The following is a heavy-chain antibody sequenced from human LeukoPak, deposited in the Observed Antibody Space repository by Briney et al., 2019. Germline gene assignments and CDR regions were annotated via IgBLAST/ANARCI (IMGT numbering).Heavy chain of an antibody. Sequence: KASVTLSLTCAVYGVSFSGYYWRWIRQPPGLGLKWIGEINHSGSTNYNPSLKSRVTISVDTTKNQFSLKLSSVTAADTAVYYCGRGDRRLAARYGMDVWGQGTTVTVSS. CDR1: GVSFSGYY. CDR3: GRGDRRLAARYGMDV. V-gene: IGHV4-34*01. D-gene: IGHD6-6*01. J-gene: IGHJ6*02. CDR2: INHSGST.